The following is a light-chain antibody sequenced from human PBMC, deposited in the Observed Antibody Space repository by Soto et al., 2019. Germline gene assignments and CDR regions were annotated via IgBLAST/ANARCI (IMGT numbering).Light chain of an antibody. J-gene: IGKJ1*01. CDR1: QTVGSTY. V-gene: IGKV3D-20*01. CDR3: QHYGSSPWT. CDR2: DAC. Sequence: EIVSTQSPGTLALSPGERASLSCGAIQTVGSTYVAWYQQKPDLAPRLPIYDACSRATAIPDRFSGSGSGTDFTLTISRLEPEDFEVYYCQHYGSSPWTFGQGTKVEL.